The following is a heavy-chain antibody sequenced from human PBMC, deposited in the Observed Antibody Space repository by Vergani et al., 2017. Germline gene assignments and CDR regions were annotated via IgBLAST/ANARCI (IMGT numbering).Heavy chain of an antibody. CDR1: GESFSSFY. Sequence: QVQLQQWGAGVVKPSGTLSLTCAVFGESFSSFYWSWIRQPPGKGLEWIGEINNDGHTNYNPSLESRVTVSRDTAKNQFSLNLMSVTAADTAMYYCATVDTAMVNYYYYGMDVWGQGTTVTVSS. CDR2: INNDGHT. CDR3: ATVDTAMVNYYYYGMDV. J-gene: IGHJ6*02. V-gene: IGHV4-34*02. D-gene: IGHD5-18*01.